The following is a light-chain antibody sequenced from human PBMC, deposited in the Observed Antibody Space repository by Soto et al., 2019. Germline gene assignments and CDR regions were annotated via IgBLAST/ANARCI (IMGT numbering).Light chain of an antibody. V-gene: IGKV2D-29*02. Sequence: DVVMTQSPLSLSVAPGQPASISCKSSQSLLHIPGETFLFWYLQKPGQSPQLLIYEVSTRVSGVPDRFSGSGSGTDFTLEISRVETDDVGIYYCMQSTQLPPTFGQGTRLAIE. J-gene: IGKJ5*01. CDR3: MQSTQLPPT. CDR1: QSLLHIPGETF. CDR2: EVS.